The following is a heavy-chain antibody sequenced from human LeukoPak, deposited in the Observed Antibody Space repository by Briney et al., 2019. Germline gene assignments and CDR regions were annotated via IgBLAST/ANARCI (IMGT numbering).Heavy chain of an antibody. Sequence: SVKVSCKASGGTFSSYAISWVRQAPGQGLEWMGRIIPVVARANSAQKYQDRVTITADKFTNIAYMELSSLRSEDTGVYYCAISSGSGWSSWGQGTLVTVSA. J-gene: IGHJ4*02. CDR1: GGTFSSYA. V-gene: IGHV1-69*04. D-gene: IGHD6-19*01. CDR3: AISSGSGWSS. CDR2: IIPVVARA.